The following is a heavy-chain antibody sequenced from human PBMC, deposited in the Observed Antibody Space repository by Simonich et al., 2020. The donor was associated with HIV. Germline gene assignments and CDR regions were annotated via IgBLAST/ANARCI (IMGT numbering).Heavy chain of an antibody. CDR3: ARETKGGTSPLAFDAFDI. V-gene: IGHV4-34*01. D-gene: IGHD1-1*01. CDR2: INHSGST. CDR1: GGSFSGYY. J-gene: IGHJ3*02. Sequence: QVQLQQWGAGLLKPSETLSLTCAVYGGSFSGYYWNWIRQPPGKGLEWIGEINHSGSTNYNPSLKSRVTISVDTSKNQFSLKLNSVTAADTAVYYCARETKGGTSPLAFDAFDIWGQGTMVTVSS.